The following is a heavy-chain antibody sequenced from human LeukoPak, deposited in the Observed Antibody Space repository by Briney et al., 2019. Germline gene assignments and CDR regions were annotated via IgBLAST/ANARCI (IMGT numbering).Heavy chain of an antibody. CDR1: GYTFTSYA. V-gene: IGHV1-3*01. D-gene: IGHD3-16*01. J-gene: IGHJ4*02. Sequence: ASVKVSCKASGYTFTSYAMHWVRQAPGQRLEWMGWINAGNGNTKYSQKFQGRVTITRDTSASTAYMELSSLRSEDTAVYYCARFGSLREPIHDYWGQGTLVTVSS. CDR2: INAGNGNT. CDR3: ARFGSLREPIHDY.